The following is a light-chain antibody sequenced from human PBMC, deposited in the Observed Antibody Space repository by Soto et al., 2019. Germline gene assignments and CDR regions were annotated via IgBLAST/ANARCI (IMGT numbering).Light chain of an antibody. V-gene: IGKV3-11*01. Sequence: EIVLTQSPATLSLSPGERATLSCRASQSVSSNLAWYQQKPGQAPRLLIYDASNRVTGIPARFSGSGSGTDFTLTISRLEPEDFAVYYCQRGDTFGQGTRLEIK. CDR1: QSVSSN. CDR3: QRGDT. CDR2: DAS. J-gene: IGKJ5*01.